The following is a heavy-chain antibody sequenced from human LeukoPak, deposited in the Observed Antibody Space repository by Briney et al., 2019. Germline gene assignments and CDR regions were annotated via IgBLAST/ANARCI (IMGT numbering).Heavy chain of an antibody. V-gene: IGHV4-59*01. CDR2: IYYSGST. J-gene: IGHJ4*02. Sequence: SETLSLTCTVSGGSISSYYWSWIWQPPGKELEWIGYIYYSGSTNYTPSLKSRVTISVDTSKNQFSLKLSSVTAADTAVYYCARDPGAYFDYWGQGTLVTVSS. CDR3: ARDPGAYFDY. CDR1: GGSISSYY. D-gene: IGHD4/OR15-4a*01.